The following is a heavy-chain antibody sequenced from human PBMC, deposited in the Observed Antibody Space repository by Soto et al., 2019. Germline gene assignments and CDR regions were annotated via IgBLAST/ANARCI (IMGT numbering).Heavy chain of an antibody. CDR1: RGTFSSYS. CDR3: ARGLRITIFGVVIRNGYYYYGMDV. CDR2: IIPIYGTA. V-gene: IGHV1-69*06. J-gene: IGHJ6*02. D-gene: IGHD3-3*01. Sequence: SVKVSCKASRGTFSSYSISWVRQAPGQGLEWMGGIIPIYGTAKYAQKFQGRVTITADKPTSTAYMELSSLRSEDTAVYYCARGLRITIFGVVIRNGYYYYGMDVWGQGTTVTVSS.